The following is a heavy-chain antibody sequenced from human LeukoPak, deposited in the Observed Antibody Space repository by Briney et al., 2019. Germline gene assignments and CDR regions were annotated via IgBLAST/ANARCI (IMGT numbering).Heavy chain of an antibody. Sequence: PSETLSLTCTVSGGSFSSSNYFWGWIRQPPGKGLEWIGSIHYSGTTYYNPSLKSRVTISVDTSKNQFSLKLSSVTAADTAVYYCARAYYDFWSGYKNEYFQHWGQGTLVTVSS. J-gene: IGHJ1*01. CDR1: GGSFSSSNYF. D-gene: IGHD3-3*01. CDR3: ARAYYDFWSGYKNEYFQH. CDR2: IHYSGTT. V-gene: IGHV4-39*07.